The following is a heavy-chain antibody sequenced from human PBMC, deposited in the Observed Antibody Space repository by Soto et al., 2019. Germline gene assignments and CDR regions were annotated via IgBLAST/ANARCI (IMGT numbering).Heavy chain of an antibody. D-gene: IGHD3-9*01. V-gene: IGHV3-30*16. CDR3: ARTFDTITYYFDY. Sequence: GGSLRLSCAASEFSFSSYAMHWIRQAPGKGLGWVAVISFDGNIIQYADSVKGRFIISRDNSKNTLYLQMNSLRGEDTAVYYCARTFDTITYYFDYWGQGTLVTVSS. CDR1: EFSFSSYA. J-gene: IGHJ4*02. CDR2: ISFDGNII.